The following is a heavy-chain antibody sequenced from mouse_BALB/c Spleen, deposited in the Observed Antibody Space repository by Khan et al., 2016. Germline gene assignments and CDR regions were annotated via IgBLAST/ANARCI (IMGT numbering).Heavy chain of an antibody. V-gene: IGHV9-3-1*01. D-gene: IGHD1-1*01. CDR1: GYTFTNYG. Sequence: QIQLVQSGPELKKPGETVKMSCKASGYTFTNYGMNWVKQATGTGLKWMGWINTYTGELTYADDFKGRFAFSLETSASTAYLQISNPQNEDTARYFCARPDYGSSRGFAYWGQGTLVTVSA. CDR2: INTYTGEL. J-gene: IGHJ3*01. CDR3: ARPDYGSSRGFAY.